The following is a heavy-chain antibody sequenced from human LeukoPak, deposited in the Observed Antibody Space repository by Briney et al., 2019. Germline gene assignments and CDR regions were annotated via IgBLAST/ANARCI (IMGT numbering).Heavy chain of an antibody. CDR1: GFIFPTYW. J-gene: IGHJ4*02. Sequence: PGGSLRLSCAASGFIFPTYWMSWVRQAPGKGLEWVANINQDGSHKNHVESVKGRFTISRDNANNLLFLQMNDLRAEDTAIYYCARDPPTDSNWYPDYWGQGTLVTVSS. CDR3: ARDPPTDSNWYPDY. V-gene: IGHV3-7*01. CDR2: INQDGSHK. D-gene: IGHD6-13*01.